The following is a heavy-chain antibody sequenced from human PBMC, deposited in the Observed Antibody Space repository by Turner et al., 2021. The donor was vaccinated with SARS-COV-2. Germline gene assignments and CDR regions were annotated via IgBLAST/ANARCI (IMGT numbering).Heavy chain of an antibody. D-gene: IGHD3-22*01. Sequence: EVQLVESGGGLVKPGGSLRLSCAASGFTFSSYSMNWVRQAPGKGLAWVASISSSSRYIYYADSVKGRFTISRDNAKNSLYLQMNSLRAEDTAVYYCARDSCGYYDGSGYYLGGFDYWGQGTLVTVSS. J-gene: IGHJ4*02. CDR1: GFTFSSYS. V-gene: IGHV3-21*01. CDR2: ISSSSRYI. CDR3: ARDSCGYYDGSGYYLGGFDY.